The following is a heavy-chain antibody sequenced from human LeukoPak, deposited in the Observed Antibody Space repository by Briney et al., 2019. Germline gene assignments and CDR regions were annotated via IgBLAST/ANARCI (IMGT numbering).Heavy chain of an antibody. CDR1: GFTFSSYE. J-gene: IGHJ4*02. Sequence: PGGSLRLSCAASGFTFSSYEMNWVRQAPGKGLEWVSYISSSGSTIYYADSVKGRFTISRDNAKNSLYLQMNSLRAEDTAVYYCARDPIAVAGPQYFDYWGQGTLVTVSS. V-gene: IGHV3-48*03. D-gene: IGHD6-19*01. CDR3: ARDPIAVAGPQYFDY. CDR2: ISSSGSTI.